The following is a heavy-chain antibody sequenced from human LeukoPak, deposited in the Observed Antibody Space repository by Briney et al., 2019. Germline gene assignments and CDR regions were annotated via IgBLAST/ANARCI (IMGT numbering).Heavy chain of an antibody. V-gene: IGHV4-59*08. Sequence: PSETLSLTCTVSGGSISSYYWSWIRQPPGKGLEWIGYIYYSGSTNYNPSLKSRVTISVDTSKNQFSLKLSSVTAADTAVYYCARLNYYDSSGYYNWFDPWGQGTLVIVSS. J-gene: IGHJ5*02. CDR3: ARLNYYDSSGYYNWFDP. CDR1: GGSISSYY. CDR2: IYYSGST. D-gene: IGHD3-22*01.